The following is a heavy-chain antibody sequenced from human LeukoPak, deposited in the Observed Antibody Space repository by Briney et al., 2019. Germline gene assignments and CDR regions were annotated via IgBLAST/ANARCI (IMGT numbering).Heavy chain of an antibody. V-gene: IGHV3-23*01. CDR1: GFTFSGFA. CDR2: TGNTGSTK. J-gene: IGHJ4*02. Sequence: PGGSLRLSCAASGFTFSGFAMSWARQAPGKGLEWVSSTGNTGSTKYYADSVRGRFTISRDNSQNTLYLQMNNLRAEDTALYYRARLYSSSSSDWGQGTLVTVSS. D-gene: IGHD6-6*01. CDR3: ARLYSSSSSD.